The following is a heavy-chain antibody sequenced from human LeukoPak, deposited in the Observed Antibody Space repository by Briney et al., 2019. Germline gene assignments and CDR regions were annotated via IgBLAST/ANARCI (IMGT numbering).Heavy chain of an antibody. V-gene: IGHV1-8*01. CDR1: GYTFTSYD. D-gene: IGHD2-2*01. CDR3: AREIVVVPAAIFYYYYYMDV. J-gene: IGHJ6*03. CDR2: MNPNSGNT. Sequence: GASVKVSCKASGYTFTSYDINWVRQATGQGLEWMGWMNPNSGNTGYAQKFQGRVTMTRNTSISTAYMELSSLRSDDTAVYYCAREIVVVPAAIFYYYYYMDVWGKGTTVTVSS.